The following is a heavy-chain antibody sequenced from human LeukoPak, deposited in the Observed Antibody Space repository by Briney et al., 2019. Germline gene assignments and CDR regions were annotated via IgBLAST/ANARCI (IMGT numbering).Heavy chain of an antibody. Sequence: SETLSLTCTVSGGSFGNYYWSWIRQPPGKGLEWIGYIYDSGTTNYNPSLKSRVTISVDTSKNQFSLKLSSVTAADTAVYYCARRQYDPGQPTVDDAFDIWGQGTMVTVSS. V-gene: IGHV4-59*08. CDR3: ARRQYDPGQPTVDDAFDI. CDR1: GGSFGNYY. J-gene: IGHJ3*02. D-gene: IGHD2-21*01. CDR2: IYDSGTT.